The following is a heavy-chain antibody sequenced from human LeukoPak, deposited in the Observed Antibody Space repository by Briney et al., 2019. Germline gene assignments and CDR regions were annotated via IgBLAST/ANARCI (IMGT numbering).Heavy chain of an antibody. CDR3: AGDPSNTSGWKTWFDP. Sequence: ASVKVSCKASGYTFTSHGISWVRQAPGQGLEWMGWISAYNGDTKYAQNLQGRVTLTTYTLTTTAYLELRGLTSDDTAVYYCAGDPSNTSGWKTWFDPWGQGTLVTVSS. CDR2: ISAYNGDT. D-gene: IGHD6-19*01. V-gene: IGHV1-18*01. J-gene: IGHJ5*02. CDR1: GYTFTSHG.